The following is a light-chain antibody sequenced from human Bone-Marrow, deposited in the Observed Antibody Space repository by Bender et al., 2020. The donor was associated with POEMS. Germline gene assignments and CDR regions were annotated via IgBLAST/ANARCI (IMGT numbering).Light chain of an antibody. Sequence: QSALTQPASASGSPQQSITISCAGTSSDVGSYNLVSWHQQHPGKAPKLMTYEGIKRPSGVSNRFSGSESGNTASLAVSGLQAEEEADYYCCSFVGGVVFGGGAKVAVL. J-gene: IGLJ3*02. CDR3: CSFVGGVV. V-gene: IGLV2-23*01. CDR1: SSDVGSYNL. CDR2: EGI.